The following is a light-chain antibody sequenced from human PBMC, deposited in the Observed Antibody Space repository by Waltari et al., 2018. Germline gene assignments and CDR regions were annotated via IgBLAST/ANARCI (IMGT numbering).Light chain of an antibody. J-gene: IGLJ2*01. CDR1: NSNVGMYTL. CDR2: EGN. V-gene: IGLV2-23*03. CDR3: CSNVGSSVF. Sequence: QSALTQPASVSGSPGQSIPISCTGFNSNVGMYTLFSWYQKHPGKAPKLLIYEGNRRPSGVSNRFSGSKSDNTASLTLSGLQAEDEADYYCCSNVGSSVFFGGGTKLTVL.